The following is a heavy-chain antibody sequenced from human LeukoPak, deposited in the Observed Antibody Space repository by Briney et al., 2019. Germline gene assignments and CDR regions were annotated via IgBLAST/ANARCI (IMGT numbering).Heavy chain of an antibody. Sequence: ASVKVSCKASGYTFTCYYMHWVRQAPGQGLEGMGWINPNSGGTNYAQKFQGRVTMTRDTSISTAYMELSRLRSDDTAVYYCARALPAASYGMDVWGQGTTVTVSS. CDR2: INPNSGGT. J-gene: IGHJ6*02. CDR3: ARALPAASYGMDV. CDR1: GYTFTCYY. V-gene: IGHV1-2*02. D-gene: IGHD3-10*01.